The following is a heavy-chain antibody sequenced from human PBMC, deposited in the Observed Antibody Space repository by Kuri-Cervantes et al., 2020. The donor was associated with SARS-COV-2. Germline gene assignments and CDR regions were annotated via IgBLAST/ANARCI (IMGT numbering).Heavy chain of an antibody. D-gene: IGHD1-1*01. J-gene: IGHJ4*02. CDR2: ISDSGSTV. CDR3: VRDGDHWNFDY. Sequence: GESLKISCAASGFTFSSYEMNWVRQAPGEGLEWISYISDSGSTVYYADSVKGRFTISRDNAWNSLYLEMNNLRAEDTAVYYCVRDGDHWNFDYWGQGTLVTVSS. V-gene: IGHV3-48*03. CDR1: GFTFSSYE.